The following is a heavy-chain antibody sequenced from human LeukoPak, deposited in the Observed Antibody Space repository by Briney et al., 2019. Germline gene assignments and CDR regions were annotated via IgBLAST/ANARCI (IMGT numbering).Heavy chain of an antibody. V-gene: IGHV1-58*02. D-gene: IGHD5-18*01. CDR3: AADLDTAMVIAY. Sequence: ASVKVSCKASGFTFTSSAMQWVRQARGQRLEWIGWIVVGSGNTNYAQKFHERVTITRDMSTSTAYMELSSLRSEDTAVYYCAADLDTAMVIAYWGQGTLVTVSS. CDR1: GFTFTSSA. J-gene: IGHJ4*02. CDR2: IVVGSGNT.